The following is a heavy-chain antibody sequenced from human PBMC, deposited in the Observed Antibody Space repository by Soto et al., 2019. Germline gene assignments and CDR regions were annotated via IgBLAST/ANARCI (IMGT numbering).Heavy chain of an antibody. D-gene: IGHD6-19*01. J-gene: IGHJ6*02. Sequence: QVQLVQSGAEVKKPGSSVKVSCKVSGGTFSNYAIDWVRLAPGHGLEWMGGIVPIFGTTYYTQKFQGRATIIVDDSTTTADLEMSSLRSEDTAIYYCARVEAVAGLYNYHGLDVWGQGTAVTVSS. CDR1: GGTFSNYA. CDR2: IVPIFGTT. V-gene: IGHV1-69*12. CDR3: ARVEAVAGLYNYHGLDV.